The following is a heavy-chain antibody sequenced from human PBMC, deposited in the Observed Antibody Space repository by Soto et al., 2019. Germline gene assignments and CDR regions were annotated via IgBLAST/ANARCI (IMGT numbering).Heavy chain of an antibody. Sequence: ASVKVSCKASGYTFTMYYVLWVRQAPGQGLEWVGRINPNTGGTNYAQKFQDRVTMTRDTSITTAYMELSRLRSDDTAVYYCARQLAYCGGDCYTEPIDYWGQGTQVTVSS. CDR2: INPNTGGT. CDR3: ARQLAYCGGDCYTEPIDY. J-gene: IGHJ4*02. V-gene: IGHV1-2*06. D-gene: IGHD2-21*02. CDR1: GYTFTMYY.